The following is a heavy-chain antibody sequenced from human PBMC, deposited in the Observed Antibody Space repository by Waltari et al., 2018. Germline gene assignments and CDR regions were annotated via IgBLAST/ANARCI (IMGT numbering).Heavy chain of an antibody. J-gene: IGHJ4*02. V-gene: IGHV1-69*12. CDR2: IIPIFGTA. D-gene: IGHD2-21*01. CDR3: AKLCGSYCGGDCLYYFDY. CDR1: GGTFSSYA. Sequence: QVQLVQSGAEVKKPGSSVKVSCKASGGTFSSYAISWVRQAPGQGLEWMGGIIPIFGTANYAQKFQGRVTITADESTSTAYMELSSLRSEDTAVYYCAKLCGSYCGGDCLYYFDYWGQGTLVTVSS.